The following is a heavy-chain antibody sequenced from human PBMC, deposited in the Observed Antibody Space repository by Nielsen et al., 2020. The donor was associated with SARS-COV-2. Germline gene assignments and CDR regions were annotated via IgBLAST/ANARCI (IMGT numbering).Heavy chain of an antibody. CDR1: GFTFSDYY. CDR2: ITYVGRT. V-gene: IGHV3-11*01. J-gene: IGHJ4*02. Sequence: GESLKISCAASGFTFSDYYMSWIRQAPGKGLEWVSGITYVGRTYVADSVRGRFSVSSDNFQKRVYLQMSSLRAEDTAVYYCAKHWIRTHDAWGQGTLVTVSS. CDR3: AKHWIRTHDA. D-gene: IGHD1-1*01.